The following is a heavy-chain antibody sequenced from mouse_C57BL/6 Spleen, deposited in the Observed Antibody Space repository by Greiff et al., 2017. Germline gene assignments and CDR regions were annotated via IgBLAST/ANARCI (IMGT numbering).Heavy chain of an antibody. V-gene: IGHV1-82*01. CDR1: GYAFSSSW. Sequence: QVQLQQSGPELVKPGASVKISCKASGYAFSSSWMNWVKQRPGKGLEWIGRIYPGDGDTNYNGKFKGKATLTADKSSSTAYMQLSSLTSEDSAVYFCARNYYSNYVAYWGQGTLVTVSA. CDR3: ARNYYSNYVAY. CDR2: IYPGDGDT. D-gene: IGHD2-5*01. J-gene: IGHJ3*01.